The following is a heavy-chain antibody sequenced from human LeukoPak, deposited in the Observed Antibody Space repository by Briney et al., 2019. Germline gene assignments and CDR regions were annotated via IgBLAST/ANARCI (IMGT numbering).Heavy chain of an antibody. CDR3: ASLGIAAAGTSYYYYYYMDV. CDR1: GGSISSGSYY. Sequence: SETLSLTCTGSGGSISSGSYYWSWIRQPPGKGLEWIGRIDTSGSTNYNPSLKSRVTISVDTSKNQFSLKLSSVTAADTAVYYCASLGIAAAGTSYYYYYYMDVWGKGTTVTVSS. D-gene: IGHD6-13*01. V-gene: IGHV4-61*02. CDR2: IDTSGST. J-gene: IGHJ6*03.